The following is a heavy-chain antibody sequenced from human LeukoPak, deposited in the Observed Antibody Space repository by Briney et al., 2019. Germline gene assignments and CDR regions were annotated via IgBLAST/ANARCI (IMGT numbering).Heavy chain of an antibody. CDR2: INPNSGGT. CDR3: ARCPGRSGSYWWATNSYSMDV. V-gene: IGHV1-2*02. CDR1: GYSFTAYY. D-gene: IGHD3-10*01. Sequence: ASVKVSCKASGYSFTAYYIHWVRQAPGQGLEWMAWINPNSGGTKSGQNFQGRVTITRDTSVNTVYMELSRLTSDGTAVYYCARCPGRSGSYWWATNSYSMDVWGSGTTVT. J-gene: IGHJ6*03.